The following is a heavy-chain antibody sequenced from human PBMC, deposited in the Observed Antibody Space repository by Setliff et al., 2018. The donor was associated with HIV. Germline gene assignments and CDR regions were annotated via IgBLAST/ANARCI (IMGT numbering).Heavy chain of an antibody. CDR3: ARDRRAGVYYYTDV. CDR1: GYIFTGYY. Sequence: GASVKVSCKASGYIFTGYYMHWVRRAPGQGFEWMGWINPDNGRTQYGQKFQGRLTLTRDTSIRTAYMELSGLTFDDTAMYYCARDRRAGVYYYTDVWGTGTTVTV. D-gene: IGHD7-27*01. V-gene: IGHV1-2*02. J-gene: IGHJ6*03. CDR2: INPDNGRT.